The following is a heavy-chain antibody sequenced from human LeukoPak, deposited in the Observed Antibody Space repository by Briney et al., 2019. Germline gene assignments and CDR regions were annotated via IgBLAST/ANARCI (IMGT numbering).Heavy chain of an antibody. D-gene: IGHD2-21*02. Sequence: SETLSLTCTISGGSTTGYFWSWTRQPPGKGPEWIGYVFYSGGTLYNPSLDSRVTISVDTSKTQFSLELTSVTAADTAVYYCARHLSVTYDAFNLWGRGTMVTVSS. CDR2: VFYSGGT. J-gene: IGHJ3*01. CDR1: GGSTTGYF. V-gene: IGHV4-59*08. CDR3: ARHLSVTYDAFNL.